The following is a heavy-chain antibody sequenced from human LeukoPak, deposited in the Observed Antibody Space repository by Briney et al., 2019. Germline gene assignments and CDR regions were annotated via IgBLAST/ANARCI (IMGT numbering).Heavy chain of an antibody. CDR3: ARRAAAGSKYFQH. CDR2: IYYSGST. V-gene: IGHV4-59*12. CDR1: GGSISNYY. J-gene: IGHJ1*01. D-gene: IGHD6-13*01. Sequence: SETLSLTCTVSGGSISNYYWSWIRQPPGKELEWIGSIYYSGSTYYNPSLKSRVTISVDTSKNQFSLKLSSVTAADTAVYYCARRAAAGSKYFQHWGQGTLVTVSS.